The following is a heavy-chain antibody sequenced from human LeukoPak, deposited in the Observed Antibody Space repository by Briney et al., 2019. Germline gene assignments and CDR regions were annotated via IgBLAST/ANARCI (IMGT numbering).Heavy chain of an antibody. V-gene: IGHV3-23*01. CDR1: GFTFNNYA. J-gene: IGHJ5*02. CDR3: AKDRFGYSVGWFFDP. Sequence: GGSPRLSCAASGFTFNNYAMNWVRQAPGKGLEWVSGITGSSGGTYYADSVKGRFTISRDSSKNTVYLQMKSLRVEDTAVYYCAKDRFGYSVGWFFDPWGQGSLVTVSS. CDR2: ITGSSGGT. D-gene: IGHD6-19*01.